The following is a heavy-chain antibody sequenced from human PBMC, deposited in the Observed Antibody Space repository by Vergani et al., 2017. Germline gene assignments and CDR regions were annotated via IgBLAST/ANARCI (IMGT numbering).Heavy chain of an antibody. CDR1: GFTFIMHA. V-gene: IGHV3-23*01. CDR3: ARDPSFQTADTSVYKV. D-gene: IGHD3-22*01. CDR2: VSGSSATP. J-gene: IGHJ4*02. Sequence: EVQLLESGGDLVQPGGSLRLSCAASGFTFIMHAMSWVRQAPGTGLEWVSSVSGSSATPYYADSVKGRFIISRDNSKNTLNLQMNSLRADDTALYYCARDPSFQTADTSVYKVWGQGTLVTVSS.